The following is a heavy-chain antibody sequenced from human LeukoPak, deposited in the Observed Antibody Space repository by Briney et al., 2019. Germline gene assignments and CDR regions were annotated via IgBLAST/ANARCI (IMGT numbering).Heavy chain of an antibody. Sequence: GGSLRLSCAPSGFIFSNYWMTWVRQAPGKGREGVANIRPDGNDKNLVDSVKGRFTISIDSAKKSLYLQMNSLRAEDTAVYYCARDYDVLTGYSLGYWGQGTLVTVSS. V-gene: IGHV3-7*03. CDR2: IRPDGNDK. D-gene: IGHD3-9*01. CDR1: GFIFSNYW. CDR3: ARDYDVLTGYSLGY. J-gene: IGHJ4*02.